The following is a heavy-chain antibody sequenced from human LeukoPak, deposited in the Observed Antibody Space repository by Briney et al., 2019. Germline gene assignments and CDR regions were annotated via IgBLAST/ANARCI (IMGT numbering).Heavy chain of an antibody. V-gene: IGHV3-53*01. Sequence: GGSLRLSCAASGFTVSSNYMSWVRQAPGKGLEWVSVISNGGSTYYADSVKGRFTISRDNSKNILYLQMNSLRADDTAVYYCARWAGSTSCSFDYWGQGTLVTVSS. CDR1: GFTVSSNY. D-gene: IGHD2-2*01. CDR2: ISNGGST. J-gene: IGHJ4*02. CDR3: ARWAGSTSCSFDY.